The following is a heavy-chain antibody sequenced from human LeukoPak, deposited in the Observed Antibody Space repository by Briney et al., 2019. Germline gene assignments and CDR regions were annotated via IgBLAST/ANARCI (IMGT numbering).Heavy chain of an antibody. CDR2: ISWNSGSI. V-gene: IGHV3-9*01. J-gene: IGHJ6*03. Sequence: GGSLRLSCAASGFTFDDYAMHWVRQAPGKGLEWVSGISWNSGSIGYADSVKGRFTISRDNAKNSLYLQMNSLRAEDTAVYYCAKGWAPGIAAAGTFYYYMDVWGKGTTVTVSS. D-gene: IGHD6-13*01. CDR3: AKGWAPGIAAAGTFYYYMDV. CDR1: GFTFDDYA.